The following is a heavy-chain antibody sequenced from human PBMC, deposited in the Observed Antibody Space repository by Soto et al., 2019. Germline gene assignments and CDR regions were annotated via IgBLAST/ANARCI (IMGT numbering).Heavy chain of an antibody. Sequence: GGSLRLSCAASGFTFSSSAMHWVRQAPGKGLEWVAVIWYDGSNKYYADSVKGRFTISRDNSKNTLYLQMNSLRAEDTAVYYCARDQGLGSSGYYRYWGQGTLVTVSS. J-gene: IGHJ4*02. V-gene: IGHV3-33*08. D-gene: IGHD3-22*01. CDR1: GFTFSSSA. CDR3: ARDQGLGSSGYYRY. CDR2: IWYDGSNK.